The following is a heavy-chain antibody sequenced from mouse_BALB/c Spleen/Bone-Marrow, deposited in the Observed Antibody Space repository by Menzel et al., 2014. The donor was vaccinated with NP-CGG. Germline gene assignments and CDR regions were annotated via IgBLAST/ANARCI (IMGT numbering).Heavy chain of an antibody. CDR2: ISNGGGST. D-gene: IGHD2-3*01. Sequence: EVQLVESGGGLVQPGGSLKLSCATSGFTFSDYYMYWVRQTPEKRLEWAAYISNGGGSTYYPDTVKGRFTISRDNAKNTLYLQMSRLKSEDTAMYYCARPLYDGYYVAYWGQGTPVTVSA. CDR3: ARPLYDGYYVAY. CDR1: GFTFSDYY. J-gene: IGHJ3*01. V-gene: IGHV5-12*02.